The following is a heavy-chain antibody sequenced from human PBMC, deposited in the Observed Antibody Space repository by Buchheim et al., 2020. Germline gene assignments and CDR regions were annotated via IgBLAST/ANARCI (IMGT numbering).Heavy chain of an antibody. CDR2: ISYAGGNI. Sequence: VQLVESGGGVVQPGRSLRLSCAASGFTFSNYGMHWVRQAPGKGLEWMTVISYAGGNIYYADSVKGRFTISRDNSKNRLYLQMNSLRPEDSAVYYCAKEFGVDSGYSPWDAFDIWGQGT. D-gene: IGHD3-22*01. CDR1: GFTFSNYG. CDR3: AKEFGVDSGYSPWDAFDI. V-gene: IGHV3-30*18. J-gene: IGHJ3*02.